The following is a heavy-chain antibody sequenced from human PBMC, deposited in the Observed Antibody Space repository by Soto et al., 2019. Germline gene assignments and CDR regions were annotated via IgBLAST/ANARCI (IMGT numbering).Heavy chain of an antibody. J-gene: IGHJ4*02. D-gene: IGHD2-2*01. V-gene: IGHV3-23*01. CDR1: GFTFSNYA. CDR2: ISASAGVT. Sequence: PGGSLRLSCAASGFTFSNYAILWVRQAPGKGLDWVSGISASAGVTNYADSVKGRFTISRDNAKNTLYLQMNSLRAEDTAVYYCAKVPCSTTSCHFDSWGRGTLVTVSS. CDR3: AKVPCSTTSCHFDS.